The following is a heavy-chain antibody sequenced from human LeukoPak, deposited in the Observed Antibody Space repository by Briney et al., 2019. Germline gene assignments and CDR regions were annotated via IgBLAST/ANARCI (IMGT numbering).Heavy chain of an antibody. D-gene: IGHD5-24*01. CDR3: AMKAVPRPRLHDF. CDR1: GFTFSSYE. J-gene: IGHJ3*01. CDR2: ISGSASST. Sequence: GGSLRLSCAASGFTFSSYEMNWVRQAPGKGLEWVSAISGSASSTYHADSVKGRFTISRDNSKNTLYLQMNSLRADDTAVYYCAMKAVPRPRLHDFWGQGTVVSVSS. V-gene: IGHV3-23*01.